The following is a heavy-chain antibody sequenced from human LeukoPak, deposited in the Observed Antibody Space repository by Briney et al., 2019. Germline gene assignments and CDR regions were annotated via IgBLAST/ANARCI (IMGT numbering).Heavy chain of an antibody. CDR2: ISSEGNTI. D-gene: IGHD3-10*02. Sequence: GGSLRLSCAASGFTFSTYSMNWVRQAPGKGLEWVSYISSEGNTIYYADSVKGRFSISRDNAKNSLSLQMNSLRVDDTAVYYCAELGITMIGGVWGKGTTVTISS. CDR3: AELGITMIGGV. CDR1: GFTFSTYS. J-gene: IGHJ6*04. V-gene: IGHV3-48*01.